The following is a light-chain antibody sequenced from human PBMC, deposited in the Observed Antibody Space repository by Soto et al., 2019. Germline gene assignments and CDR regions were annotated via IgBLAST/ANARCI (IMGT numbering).Light chain of an antibody. CDR1: QSISNW. CDR2: HVS. J-gene: IGKJ1*01. CDR3: QQYNSFST. Sequence: DIQMTQSPSSLSASVGDRVTITCRASQSISNWLAWYQQKPGKAPKLLIYHVSTLESGVPSRFSGSGSGTEFTLTISSLQPDDFATYYCQQYNSFSTFGQGTKVDIK. V-gene: IGKV1-5*01.